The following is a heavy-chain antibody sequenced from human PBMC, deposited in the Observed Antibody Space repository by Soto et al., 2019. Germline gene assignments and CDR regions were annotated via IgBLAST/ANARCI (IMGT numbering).Heavy chain of an antibody. J-gene: IGHJ4*02. V-gene: IGHV3-33*01. D-gene: IGHD6-13*01. CDR3: SRGRRAAGTAIDY. CDR1: GFTFSSYG. Sequence: QVQLVESGGGVVQPGRSLRLSCAASGFTFSSYGMHWVRQAPGKGLEWVAVIWYDGSNKYYADSVKGRFTISRDNSKNTLYLQMNSLRAEDTAVYYCSRGRRAAGTAIDYWGQGTLVTVSS. CDR2: IWYDGSNK.